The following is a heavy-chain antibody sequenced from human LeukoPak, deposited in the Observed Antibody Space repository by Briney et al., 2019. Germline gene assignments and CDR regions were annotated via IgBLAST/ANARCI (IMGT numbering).Heavy chain of an antibody. V-gene: IGHV4-4*07. CDR3: ARGGPRYQLLWDFDY. CDR1: GGSISSYY. Sequence: PSETLSLTCTVSGGSISSYYWSWIRQPAGKGLEWIGRVYSSEHTNYNPSLKSRVTMSVDTSKNQLSLNLNSVTAADTAVYYCARGGPRYQLLWDFDYWGQGILVTVSS. J-gene: IGHJ4*02. D-gene: IGHD2-2*01. CDR2: VYSSEHT.